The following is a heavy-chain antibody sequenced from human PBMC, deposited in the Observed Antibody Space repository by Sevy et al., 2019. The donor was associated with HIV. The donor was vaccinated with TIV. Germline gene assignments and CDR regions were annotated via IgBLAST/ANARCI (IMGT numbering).Heavy chain of an antibody. D-gene: IGHD6-13*01. CDR3: VRDRIAAAGGYFDD. Sequence: SETLSLTCTVSGGSVSSGNSYWSWIRQPPGKGLEWIGYISYIGSTNYNPSLKSRVTISVDTSKNQLSLRLSSLTAADTAIYYCVRDRIAAAGGYFDDWGQGTLVTVSS. CDR1: GGSVSSGNSY. J-gene: IGHJ4*02. CDR2: ISYIGST. V-gene: IGHV4-61*01.